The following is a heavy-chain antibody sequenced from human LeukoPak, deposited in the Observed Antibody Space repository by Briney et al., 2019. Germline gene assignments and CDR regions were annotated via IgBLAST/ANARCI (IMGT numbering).Heavy chain of an antibody. J-gene: IGHJ6*02. CDR1: GFTFSSYG. V-gene: IGHV3-23*01. D-gene: IGHD4-17*01. CDR2: ISDSGTRP. CDR3: ARDRITVTTGAYYYGMDV. Sequence: PGGSLRLSCAGSGFTFSSYGMNWVRQAPGKGLEWISGISDSGTRPYYAGSVKGRFTISRDNSQSTLYLEMNSLRAEDTAVYYCARDRITVTTGAYYYGMDVWGQGTTVTVSS.